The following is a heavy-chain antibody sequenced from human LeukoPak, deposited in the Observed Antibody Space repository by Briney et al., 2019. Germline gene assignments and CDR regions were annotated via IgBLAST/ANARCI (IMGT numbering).Heavy chain of an antibody. CDR2: ISYDGSNK. CDR3: AKDYGGNSGIDY. CDR1: GFTFSSYG. Sequence: GGSLRLSCAASGFTFSSYGMHWVRQAPGKGLEWVAVISYDGSNKYYADSVKGRFTISRDNSKNTLYLQMNSLRAEDTAVYYCAKDYGGNSGIDYWGQGTLVTVSS. D-gene: IGHD4-23*01. J-gene: IGHJ4*02. V-gene: IGHV3-30*18.